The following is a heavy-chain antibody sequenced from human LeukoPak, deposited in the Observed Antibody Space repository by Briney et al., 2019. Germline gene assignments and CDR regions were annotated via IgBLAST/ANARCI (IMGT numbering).Heavy chain of an antibody. CDR1: GGSFSGYY. Sequence: SETLSLTCAVYGGSFSGYYWSWIRQPPGKGLEWIGEINHSGSTNYNPSLKSRVTISVDTSKNQFSLKLSSVTAADTAVYYCARAGTGYFQHWGQGTLVTVSS. D-gene: IGHD2-8*02. CDR2: INHSGST. CDR3: ARAGTGYFQH. V-gene: IGHV4-34*01. J-gene: IGHJ1*01.